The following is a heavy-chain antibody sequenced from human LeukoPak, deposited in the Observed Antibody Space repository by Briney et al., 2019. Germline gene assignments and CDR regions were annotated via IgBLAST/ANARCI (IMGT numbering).Heavy chain of an antibody. Sequence: PSETLSLTCTVSGGSISSSSYYWGWIRQPPGKGLEWIGSIYHSGSTYYNPSLKSRVTISVDTSKNQFSLKLSSVTAADTAVYYCAEGSYWSAVNAFDIWGQGTMVTVSS. V-gene: IGHV4-39*07. D-gene: IGHD1-26*01. CDR2: IYHSGST. J-gene: IGHJ3*02. CDR3: AEGSYWSAVNAFDI. CDR1: GGSISSSSYY.